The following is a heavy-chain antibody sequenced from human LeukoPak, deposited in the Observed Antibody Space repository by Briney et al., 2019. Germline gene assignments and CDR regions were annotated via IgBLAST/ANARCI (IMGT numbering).Heavy chain of an antibody. CDR1: GGSISSYY. CDR3: ARDPMVRGEVSGEYFDY. J-gene: IGHJ4*02. D-gene: IGHD3-10*01. Sequence: SETLSLTCTVSGGSISSYYWSWIRQPAGKGLEWIGRIYTSGSTNYNPPLKSRVTMSVDTSKNQFSLKLSSVTAADTAVYYCARDPMVRGEVSGEYFDYWGQGTLVTVSS. V-gene: IGHV4-4*07. CDR2: IYTSGST.